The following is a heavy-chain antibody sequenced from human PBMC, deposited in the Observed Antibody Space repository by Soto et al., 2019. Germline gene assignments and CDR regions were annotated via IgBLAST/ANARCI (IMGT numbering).Heavy chain of an antibody. J-gene: IGHJ5*02. D-gene: IGHD6-19*01. V-gene: IGHV4-4*02. Sequence: QVQLQESGPGLVKPSGTLSLTCAVSSGSISSSNWWSWVRQPPGKGLEWIGEIYHSGSTNYNPSLKRPVTISVDKSKNQVSLKLSSVTAADTAVYYCARERAVARNNWFDPWGQGTLVTVSS. CDR2: IYHSGST. CDR1: SGSISSSNW. CDR3: ARERAVARNNWFDP.